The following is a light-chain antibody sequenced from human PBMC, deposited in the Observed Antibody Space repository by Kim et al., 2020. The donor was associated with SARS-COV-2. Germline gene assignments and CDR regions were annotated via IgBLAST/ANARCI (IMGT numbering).Light chain of an antibody. CDR3: ATWDDSLNAWV. J-gene: IGLJ3*02. V-gene: IGLV1-44*01. CDR1: RPNIGSYA. CDR2: NS. Sequence: PGPGVPISCSGSRPNIGSYAVSWFQQGPGTAPKPPLSNSQGPSGGSGRFSGSKSGTGASLAISGLQSGDDGDYYCATWDDSLNAWVFGGGTKVTVL.